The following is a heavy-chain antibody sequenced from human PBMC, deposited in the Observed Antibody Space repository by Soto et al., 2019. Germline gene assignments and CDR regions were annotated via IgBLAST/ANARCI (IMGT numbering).Heavy chain of an antibody. Sequence: SETLSLTCTVSGGSFSSSSYYWGWIRQPPGKGLEWIGSIYYSGSTYYNPSLKSRVTISVDTSKNQFSLKLSSVTAADTAVYYCARLHGYCISSSCHGHYAMDVWGQGTTVTVSS. CDR1: GGSFSSSSYY. J-gene: IGHJ6*02. CDR2: IYYSGST. D-gene: IGHD2-2*01. CDR3: ARLHGYCISSSCHGHYAMDV. V-gene: IGHV4-39*01.